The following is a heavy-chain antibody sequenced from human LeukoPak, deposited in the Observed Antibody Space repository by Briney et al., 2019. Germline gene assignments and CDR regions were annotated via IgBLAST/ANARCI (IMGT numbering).Heavy chain of an antibody. CDR1: GFTFSGSA. CDR2: IRSKANSYAT. Sequence: PGGSLRLSCAASGFTFSGSAMHWVRQASMKGLEWVGRIRSKANSYATAYAASVKGRFTISRDDSKNTAYLQMNSLKTEDTAVYYCTRHDGCSGGSCYPDDAFDIWGQGTMVTVSS. V-gene: IGHV3-73*01. J-gene: IGHJ3*02. CDR3: TRHDGCSGGSCYPDDAFDI. D-gene: IGHD2-15*01.